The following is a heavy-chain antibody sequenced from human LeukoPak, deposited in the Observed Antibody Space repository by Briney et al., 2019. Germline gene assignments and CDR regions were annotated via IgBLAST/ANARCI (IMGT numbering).Heavy chain of an antibody. D-gene: IGHD3-22*01. J-gene: IGHJ4*02. CDR1: GFTFSSYG. CDR3: AKAFPDYYDSSGYYPNYFDY. V-gene: IGHV3-30*18. CDR2: ISYDGSNK. Sequence: PGGSLRLSCAASGFTFSSYGMHWVRQAPGKGLEWVAVISYDGSNKYYADSVKGRFTISSDNSKNTLYLQMNSLRAEDTAVYYCAKAFPDYYDSSGYYPNYFDYWGQGTLVTVSS.